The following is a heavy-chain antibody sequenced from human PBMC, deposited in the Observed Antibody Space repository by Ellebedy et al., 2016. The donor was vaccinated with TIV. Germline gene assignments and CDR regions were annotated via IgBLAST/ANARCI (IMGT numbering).Heavy chain of an antibody. J-gene: IGHJ3*02. Sequence: SETLSLTXAVYGGSFSGYYWSWIRQPPGKGLEWIGEINHSGSTNYNPSLKSRVTISVDTSKNQFSLKLSSVTAADTAVYYCAITCGGDCYLYAFDIWGQGTMVTVSS. CDR3: AITCGGDCYLYAFDI. CDR1: GGSFSGYY. D-gene: IGHD2-21*02. V-gene: IGHV4-34*01. CDR2: INHSGST.